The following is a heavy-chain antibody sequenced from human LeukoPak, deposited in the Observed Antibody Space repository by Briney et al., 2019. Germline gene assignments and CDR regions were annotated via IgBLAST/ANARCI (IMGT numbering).Heavy chain of an antibody. CDR3: ASSSRPHDYYYYYGMDV. V-gene: IGHV4-59*01. CDR1: GGSISSYY. CDR2: IYYSGST. Sequence: PSETLSLTCTVSGGSISSYYWSWIRQPPGKGLEWVGYIYYSGSTNYNPSLKSRVTISVDTSKNHFSLKLSSVTAADTAVYYCASSSRPHDYYYYYGMDVWGQGTTVTVSS. J-gene: IGHJ6*02. D-gene: IGHD6-13*01.